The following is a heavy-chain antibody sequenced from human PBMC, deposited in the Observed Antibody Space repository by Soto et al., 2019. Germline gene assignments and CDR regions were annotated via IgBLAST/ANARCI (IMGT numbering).Heavy chain of an antibody. Sequence: EVQLLESGGGLVQPGGSLRLSCAASGFTFSSYAMSWVRQAPGKGLEWVSSISGSGSSTYYADSVKGRFTISRDNSKKTLVLQMNSLRAEDTAVYYCAKSRDGREYNFSPNSGFFDLWGRGTLVTVSS. CDR2: ISGSGSST. J-gene: IGHJ2*01. CDR3: AKSRDGREYNFSPNSGFFDL. D-gene: IGHD5-18*01. CDR1: GFTFSSYA. V-gene: IGHV3-23*01.